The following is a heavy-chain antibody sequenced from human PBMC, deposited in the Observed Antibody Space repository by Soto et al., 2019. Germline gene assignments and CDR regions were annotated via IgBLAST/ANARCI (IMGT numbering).Heavy chain of an antibody. CDR2: ISYDGSNK. J-gene: IGHJ4*02. D-gene: IGHD4-17*01. V-gene: IGHV3-30*18. CDR1: GFTFSSYG. Sequence: GGSLRLSCAASGFTFSSYGMHWVRQAPGKGLEWVAVISYDGSNKYYADSVKGRFTISRDNSKNTLYLQMNSLRAEDTAVYYCAKEMTTVTTGIDYWGQGTLVTVSS. CDR3: AKEMTTVTTGIDY.